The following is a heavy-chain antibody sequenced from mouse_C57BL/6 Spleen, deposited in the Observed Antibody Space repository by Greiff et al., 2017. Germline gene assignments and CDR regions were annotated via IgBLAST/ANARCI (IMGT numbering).Heavy chain of an antibody. J-gene: IGHJ1*03. CDR3: ARELYGYDWYFDV. CDR2: IWSDGST. V-gene: IGHV2-6*03. CDR1: GFSLTSYG. D-gene: IGHD2-2*01. Sequence: QVQLKESGPGLVAPSQSLSITCTVSGFSLTSYGVHWVRQPPGKGLEWLVVIWSDGSTTYNSAIKSRLSISKDNSKSQVFLKMNSLQTDDTAMYYCARELYGYDWYFDVWGTGTTVTVSS.